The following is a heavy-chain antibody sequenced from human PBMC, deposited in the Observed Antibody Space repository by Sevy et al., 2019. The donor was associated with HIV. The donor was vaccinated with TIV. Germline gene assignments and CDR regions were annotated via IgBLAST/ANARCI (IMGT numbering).Heavy chain of an antibody. CDR3: ARAVEDYSDSSAWDWYFDL. V-gene: IGHV3-66*01. CDR2: IFSGGNT. J-gene: IGHJ2*01. CDR1: GFAVSDNC. Sequence: GGSLRLSCAVSGFAVSDNCMSWVRQSPGKGLEWVSGIFSGGNTHFADSVKGRFTISRDNSKNTLSLQMNSLSAEDTAVYYCARAVEDYSDSSAWDWYFDLWGRGTLVTVSS. D-gene: IGHD3-22*01.